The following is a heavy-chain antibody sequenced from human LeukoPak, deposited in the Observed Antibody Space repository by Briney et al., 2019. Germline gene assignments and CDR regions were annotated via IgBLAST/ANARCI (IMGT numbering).Heavy chain of an antibody. CDR1: GFTFDDYG. V-gene: IGHV3-20*04. CDR3: ARDMLTFGGAIAYAFDI. CDR2: INWNGVKT. J-gene: IGHJ3*02. Sequence: PGGSLRLSCAASGFTFDDYGLSWVRQAPGKGLEWVSGINWNGVKTGYVHSVKGRFTISRDNDNNSLYLQMNSLRAEDTAFYYCARDMLTFGGAIAYAFDIWGRGTMVTVSS. D-gene: IGHD3-16*02.